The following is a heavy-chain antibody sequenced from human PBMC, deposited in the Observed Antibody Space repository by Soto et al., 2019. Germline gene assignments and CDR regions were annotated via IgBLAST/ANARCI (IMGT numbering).Heavy chain of an antibody. CDR3: ARSPPQGLAVAGIDY. J-gene: IGHJ4*02. CDR1: GGSISSYY. Sequence: QVQLQESGPGLVKPSETLSLTCTVSGGSISSYYWSWIRQPPGKGLEWIGYIYYSGSTNYNPSLKSRVTISVDTSKNQFSLKLSPVTAADTAVYYCARSPPQGLAVAGIDYWGQGTLVTVSS. D-gene: IGHD6-19*01. V-gene: IGHV4-59*01. CDR2: IYYSGST.